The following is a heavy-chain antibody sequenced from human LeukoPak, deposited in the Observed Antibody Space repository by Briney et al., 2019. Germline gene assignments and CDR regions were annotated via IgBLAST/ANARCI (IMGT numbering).Heavy chain of an antibody. CDR2: ISGGGGGT. V-gene: IGHV3-23*01. D-gene: IGHD3-22*01. J-gene: IGHJ4*02. CDR1: GITLSNYG. Sequence: PGGSLRLSCEVSGITLSNYGMSWVRQAPGKGLEWVAGISGGGGGTNYADSVKGRFTFSRDNSKNTLYLQMNSLRAEDTAVYFCAKRGVVIRVILVGFHKEAYYFDSWGQGALVTVSS. CDR3: AKRGVVIRVILVGFHKEAYYFDS.